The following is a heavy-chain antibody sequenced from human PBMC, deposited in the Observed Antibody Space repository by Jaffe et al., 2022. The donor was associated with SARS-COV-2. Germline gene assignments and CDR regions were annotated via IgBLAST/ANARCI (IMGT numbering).Heavy chain of an antibody. J-gene: IGHJ4*02. Sequence: QVQLVQSGAEVKKPGASVKVSCKASGYTFTGYYMHWVRQAPGQGLEWMGRINPNSGGTNYAQKFQGRVTMTRDTSISTAYMELSRLRSDDTAVYYCARAPFPDGYRRTHFDYWGQGTLVTVSS. CDR2: INPNSGGT. D-gene: IGHD5-12*01. V-gene: IGHV1-2*06. CDR1: GYTFTGYY. CDR3: ARAPFPDGYRRTHFDY.